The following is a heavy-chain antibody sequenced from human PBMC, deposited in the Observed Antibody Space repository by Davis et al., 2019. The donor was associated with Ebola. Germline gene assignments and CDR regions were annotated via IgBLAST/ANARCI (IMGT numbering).Heavy chain of an antibody. V-gene: IGHV6-1*01. CDR1: GDSVSGHNGA. CDR3: ARGWLRSKFDY. D-gene: IGHD5-12*01. J-gene: IGHJ4*02. CDR2: TYYYRSKWYI. Sequence: HSQTLSLTCALSGDSVSGHNGAWNWIRQSPSRGLEWLGRTYYYRSKWYIDYAESVRGRIIINPDTSKNQLSLQVNSVTPEDTAVYYCARGWLRSKFDYWGQGTLVTVSS.